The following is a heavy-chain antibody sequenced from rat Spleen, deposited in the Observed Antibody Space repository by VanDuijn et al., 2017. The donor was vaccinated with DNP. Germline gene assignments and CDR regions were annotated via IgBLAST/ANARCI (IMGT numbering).Heavy chain of an antibody. CDR2: IDTINSRT. Sequence: EVQLVESGGGLVQPGRSLKLSCEASGFTFSTFYMAWVRQAPKQGLEWVATIDTINSRTYYSDSVKGRFTASRDNAKSSLYLQMDSLKSEDTATYYCARRGPEGMDWGQGVMVTVSS. D-gene: IGHD1-11*01. J-gene: IGHJ2*01. V-gene: IGHV5-25*01. CDR3: ARRGPEGMD. CDR1: GFTFSTFY.